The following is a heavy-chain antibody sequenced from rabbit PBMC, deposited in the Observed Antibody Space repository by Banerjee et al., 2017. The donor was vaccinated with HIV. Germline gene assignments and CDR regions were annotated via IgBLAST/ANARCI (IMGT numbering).Heavy chain of an antibody. CDR2: INTGSSGST. CDR1: GFSFSNNNW. V-gene: IGHV1S45*01. CDR3: ARSSGWGADFNL. J-gene: IGHJ4*01. Sequence: TASGFSFSNNNWICWVRQAPGKGLEWIGCINTGSSGSTYYATWAKGRFTISKTSSTTVTLQMTSLTAADTATYFCARSSGWGADFNLWGPGTLVTVS. D-gene: IGHD4-1*01.